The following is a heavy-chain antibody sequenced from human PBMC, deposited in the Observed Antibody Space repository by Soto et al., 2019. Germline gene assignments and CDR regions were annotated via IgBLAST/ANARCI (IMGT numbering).Heavy chain of an antibody. CDR1: GFPFSSSG. D-gene: IGHD2-2*01. J-gene: IGHJ4*02. CDR3: TTARHCSSAACPAAE. Sequence: PGGSLRLSCAASGFPFSSSGMLWVRQPPGEGLEWVAAIGPNPININYRYPVKGRFTISRDNSRNTVFLLMSALRAEDSALYYCTTARHCSSAACPAAEWGQGTLVTVSS. V-gene: IGHV3-23*05. CDR2: IGPNPINI.